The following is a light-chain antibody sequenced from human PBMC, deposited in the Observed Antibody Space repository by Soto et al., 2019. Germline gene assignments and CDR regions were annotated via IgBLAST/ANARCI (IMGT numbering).Light chain of an antibody. J-gene: IGKJ1*01. V-gene: IGKV3D-7*01. CDR2: GTS. Sequence: EIGLTQSPVALSLCPGERDTLTCRASQTVSRMYLSWFQQKPGQAPRLLIYGTSTRATGIPVRFSGSGSGTDFTLTISSFQPEDFAVYFCHEDFNLLWPFGQGSNVAIK. CDR3: HEDFNLLWP. CDR1: QTVSRMY.